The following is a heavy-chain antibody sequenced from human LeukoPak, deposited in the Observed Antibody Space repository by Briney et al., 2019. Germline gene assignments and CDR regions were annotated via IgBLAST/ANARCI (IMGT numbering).Heavy chain of an antibody. D-gene: IGHD3-3*02. Sequence: ASVKVSCKASGYTFTGYGISWGRQAPGQGLEWMGWITTYNGNTNFAQKVQGRVTMTTDTSTSTAYMELRSLRSDDTAVYYCARCILATCRYLPSFDFWGQGTLATVSS. CDR3: ARCILATCRYLPSFDF. V-gene: IGHV1-18*01. CDR1: GYTFTGYG. J-gene: IGHJ4*02. CDR2: ITTYNGNT.